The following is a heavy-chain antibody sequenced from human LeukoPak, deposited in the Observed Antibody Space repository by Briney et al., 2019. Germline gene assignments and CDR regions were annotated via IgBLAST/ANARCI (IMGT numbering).Heavy chain of an antibody. Sequence: GGSLRLSCTASGFTFGDYAMSWFRQAPGKGLEWVGFIRSKAYGGTTEYAASVKGRFTISRDDSKSIAYLQMNSLKTEDTAVCYCTRGRAYSSGPADYWGQGTLVTVSS. CDR1: GFTFGDYA. CDR3: TRGRAYSSGPADY. CDR2: IRSKAYGGTT. V-gene: IGHV3-49*03. D-gene: IGHD6-19*01. J-gene: IGHJ4*02.